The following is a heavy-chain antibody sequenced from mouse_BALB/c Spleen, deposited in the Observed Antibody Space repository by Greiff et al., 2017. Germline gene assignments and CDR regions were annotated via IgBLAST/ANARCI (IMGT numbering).Heavy chain of an antibody. CDR3: ARLDYYAMDY. CDR1: GYTFTSYW. Sequence: DLVKPGASVKLSCKASGYTFTSYWINWIKQRPGQGLEWIGRIAPGSGSTYYNEMFKGKATLTVDTSSSTAYIQLSSLSSEDSAVYFCARLDYYAMDYWGQGTSVTVSS. J-gene: IGHJ4*01. V-gene: IGHV1S41*01. CDR2: IAPGSGST.